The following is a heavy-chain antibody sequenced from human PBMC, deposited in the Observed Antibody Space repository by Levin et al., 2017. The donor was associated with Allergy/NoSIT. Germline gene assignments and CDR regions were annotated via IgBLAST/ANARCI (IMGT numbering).Heavy chain of an antibody. CDR3: AKSLRTSPYDFWSNLRLGMDV. CDR1: GFTFSSYG. CDR2: ISYDGSNK. V-gene: IGHV3-30*18. D-gene: IGHD3-3*01. Sequence: GGSLRLSCAASGFTFSSYGMHWVRQAPGKGLEWVAVISYDGSNKYYADSVKGRFTISRDNSKNTLYLQMNSLRAEDTAVYYCAKSLRTSPYDFWSNLRLGMDVWGQGTTVTVSS. J-gene: IGHJ6*02.